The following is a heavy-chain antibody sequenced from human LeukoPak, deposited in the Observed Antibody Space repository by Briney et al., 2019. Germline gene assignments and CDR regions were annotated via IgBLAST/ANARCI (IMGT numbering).Heavy chain of an antibody. CDR3: ASALYYYDSSGYSLGY. CDR1: GGTFSSYA. Sequence: SVKVSCKASGGTFSSYAISWVRQAPGQGLEWIGRIIPILGIANYAQKFQGKVTITADKSTSTAYMELSSLRSEDTAVYYCASALYYYDSSGYSLGYWGQGTLVTVSS. D-gene: IGHD3-22*01. V-gene: IGHV1-69*04. CDR2: IIPILGIA. J-gene: IGHJ4*02.